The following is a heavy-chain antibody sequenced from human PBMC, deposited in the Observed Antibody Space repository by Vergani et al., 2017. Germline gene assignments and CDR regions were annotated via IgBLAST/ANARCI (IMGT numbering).Heavy chain of an antibody. Sequence: QVQLQESGPGLVKPSQTLTLTCTVSGGSINSHNYYWSRLRQPAGNGLGWSRRIHTSGSTNYNPSLKRRVTISEETSKNQFSLNLTSVTAADTAVYFCAIGSXLGGSCYTPLFDYWGQGILVTVSS. CDR3: AIGSXLGGSCYTPLFDY. CDR2: IHTSGST. CDR1: GGSINSHNYY. V-gene: IGHV4-61*02. J-gene: IGHJ4*02. D-gene: IGHD2-15*01.